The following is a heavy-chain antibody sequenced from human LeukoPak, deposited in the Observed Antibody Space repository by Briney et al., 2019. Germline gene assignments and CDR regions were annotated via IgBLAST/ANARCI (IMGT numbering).Heavy chain of an antibody. Sequence: GGSLRLSCAVSGFTFSSYWMHWVRQGPGKGLVWVSRRSDRDYADSVKGRFTISRDNAKNTLYLQMDSLRAEDTAVYFCARGYATRGRENSVGFDYWGQGALAPVSS. D-gene: IGHD3-16*01. CDR2: RSDR. J-gene: IGHJ4*02. CDR1: GFTFSSYW. CDR3: ARGYATRGRENSVGFDY. V-gene: IGHV3-74*01.